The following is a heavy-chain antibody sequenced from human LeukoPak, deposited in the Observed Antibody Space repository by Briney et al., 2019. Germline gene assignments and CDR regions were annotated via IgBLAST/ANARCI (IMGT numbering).Heavy chain of an antibody. D-gene: IGHD3-10*01. V-gene: IGHV4-39*01. CDR3: AGRARSNWFDP. Sequence: SETLSLTCTVSGGSISSSSYYWGWIRQPPGKGLQWIGSIFYSGSTYYNPSLKSRVTISVDTSKKQFSLKLSSVTAADTAVYYCAGRARSNWFDPWGQGTLVSVSS. J-gene: IGHJ5*02. CDR2: IFYSGST. CDR1: GGSISSSSYY.